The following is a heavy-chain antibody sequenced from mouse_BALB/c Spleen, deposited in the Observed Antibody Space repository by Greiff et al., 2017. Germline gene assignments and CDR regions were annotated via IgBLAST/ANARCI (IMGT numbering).Heavy chain of an antibody. CDR2: IWAGGST. CDR3: ASPSEYGNYPFMDY. Sequence: QVQLKESGPGLVAPSQSLSITCTVSGFSLTSYGVHWVRQPPGKGLEWLGVIWAGGSTNYNSALMSRLSISKDNSKSQVFLKMNSLQTDDTAMYYCASPSEYGNYPFMDYWGQGTSVTVSS. CDR1: GFSLTSYG. J-gene: IGHJ4*01. V-gene: IGHV2-9*02. D-gene: IGHD2-1*01.